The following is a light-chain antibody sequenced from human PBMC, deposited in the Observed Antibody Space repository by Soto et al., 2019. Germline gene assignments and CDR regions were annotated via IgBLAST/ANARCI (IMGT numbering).Light chain of an antibody. V-gene: IGKV1-39*01. J-gene: IGKJ2*01. Sequence: DIQMTQSPSSLSASVGDRVTITCRASQSISSYLYWYQQKPGKAPKLLIYAASSLQSGVSSRFSCSGSGPDFTITISSLQPEDFATYYCQRSYGTSYTFGQGTKLEIK. CDR3: QRSYGTSYT. CDR2: AAS. CDR1: QSISSY.